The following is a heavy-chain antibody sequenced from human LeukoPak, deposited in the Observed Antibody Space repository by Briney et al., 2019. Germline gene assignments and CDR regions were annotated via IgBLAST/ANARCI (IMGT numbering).Heavy chain of an antibody. CDR1: GGSISGYF. J-gene: IGHJ4*02. CDR3: AREPTSGREPTSGRPLDY. D-gene: IGHD5-12*01. Sequence: PSETLSLTCTVSGGSISGYFWTWIRQPAGKGLEWIGRMYSTGSNNYNPSLKSRVTTSLDTSKNHFSLNLTSVTAADTAVYYCAREPTSGREPTSGRPLDYWGQGTLVTVSS. CDR2: MYSTGSN. V-gene: IGHV4-4*07.